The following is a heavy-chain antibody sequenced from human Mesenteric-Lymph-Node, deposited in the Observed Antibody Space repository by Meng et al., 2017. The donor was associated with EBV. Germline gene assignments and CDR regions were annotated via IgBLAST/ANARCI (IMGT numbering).Heavy chain of an antibody. J-gene: IGHJ5*02. V-gene: IGHV4-31*03. D-gene: IGHD3-10*01. CDR2: IHDSGST. CDR3: ARASYGSGSPLGESWFDP. CDR1: GGSISSGGYY. Sequence: QVQLQEPGPGLVKPSQTLSLTCTVSGGSISSGGYYWSWIRQHPGKGLEWIGYIHDSGSTYYNPSLKSRVTISADTSKNQFSLKLSSVTAADTAVYYCARASYGSGSPLGESWFDPWGQGTLVTVSS.